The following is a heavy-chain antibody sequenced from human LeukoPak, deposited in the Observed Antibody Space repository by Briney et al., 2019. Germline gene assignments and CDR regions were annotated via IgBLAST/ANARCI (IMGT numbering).Heavy chain of an antibody. J-gene: IGHJ4*02. V-gene: IGHV3-30*02. Sequence: GGSLRLSCTASGFTFSSNAMHWVRQAPGKGLEWVTFIRYDGNEIYYAESVKGRFTVSRDNSKNTLYLQMNTLRVDDTGVYYCARERGRRGYFDYWGQGTLVTVSS. CDR2: IRYDGNEI. CDR3: ARERGRRGYFDY. CDR1: GFTFSSNA. D-gene: IGHD1-26*01.